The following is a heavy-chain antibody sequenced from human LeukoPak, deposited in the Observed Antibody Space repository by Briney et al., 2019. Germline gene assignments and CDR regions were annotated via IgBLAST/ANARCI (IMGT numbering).Heavy chain of an antibody. Sequence: GGSLRLSCAASGFTVSTKYMSWVRQAPGKGLEWVSVIHSGGSTEYADSVKGRFTISRDNAKNSLYLQMNSLRAEDTAVYYCARSLPAAAANGAFDIWGQGTMVTVSS. J-gene: IGHJ3*02. CDR3: ARSLPAAAANGAFDI. CDR2: IHSGGST. CDR1: GFTVSTKY. D-gene: IGHD6-13*01. V-gene: IGHV3-66*01.